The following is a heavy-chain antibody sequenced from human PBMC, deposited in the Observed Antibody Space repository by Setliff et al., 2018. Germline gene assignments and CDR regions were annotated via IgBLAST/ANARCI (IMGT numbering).Heavy chain of an antibody. V-gene: IGHV3-53*01. D-gene: IGHD2-2*01. CDR2: IYNSDSI. J-gene: IGHJ4*02. CDR1: GFIVSDKH. CDR3: ARSENCFSTHCSPYDY. Sequence: PGGSLRLSCAASGFIVSDKHMAWLRQAPGRGLEWVSVIYNSDSIYYADSVKGRFTISRDNAKNSVYLQMNSLRAEDTATYYCARSENCFSTHCSPYDYWGQGTLVTVSS.